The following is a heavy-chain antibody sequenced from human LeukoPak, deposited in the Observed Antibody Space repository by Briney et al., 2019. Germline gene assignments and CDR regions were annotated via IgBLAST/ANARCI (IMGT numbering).Heavy chain of an antibody. D-gene: IGHD2-2*01. CDR1: GFTVSSNY. CDR2: ISGDGRST. V-gene: IGHV3-43*02. Sequence: GGSLRLSCAASGFTVSSNYMNWVRQAPGKGLEWVSFISGDGRSTYYADSVKRRFTISRDNSRNSLYLQMNSLRLGDTALYYCATDCSGNRCYSLWGPGTLVTVSS. CDR3: ATDCSGNRCYSL. J-gene: IGHJ4*02.